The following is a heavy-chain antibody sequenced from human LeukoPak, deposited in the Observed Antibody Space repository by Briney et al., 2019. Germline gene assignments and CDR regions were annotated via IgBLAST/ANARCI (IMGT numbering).Heavy chain of an antibody. Sequence: KPSETLSLTCRASGAPVSNYYWSWIRQSPGKGLEWIGFFHYSGSTNYNPSLNSRVTTSIDTSMNQLSLTLVSVTAADTAVYFCARHHDGGPKLRLDFWGLGVLVTVSS. CDR2: FHYSGST. D-gene: IGHD2-15*01. V-gene: IGHV4-59*08. CDR3: ARHHDGGPKLRLDF. J-gene: IGHJ4*02. CDR1: GAPVSNYY.